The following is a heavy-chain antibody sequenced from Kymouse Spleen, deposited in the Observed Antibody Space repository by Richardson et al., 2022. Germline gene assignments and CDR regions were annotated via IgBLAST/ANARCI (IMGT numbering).Heavy chain of an antibody. CDR1: GGSISSGGYY. D-gene: IGHD6-6*01. CDR3: ARGHSSSAGIYYYYYGMDV. CDR2: IYYSGST. V-gene: IGHV4-31*03. J-gene: IGHJ6*02. Sequence: QVQLQESGPGLVKPSQTLSLTCTVSGGSISSGGYYWSWIRQHPGKGLEWIGYIYYSGSTYYNPSLKSRVTISVDTSKNQFSLKLSSVTAADTAVYYCARGHSSSAGIYYYYYGMDVWGQGTTVTVSS.